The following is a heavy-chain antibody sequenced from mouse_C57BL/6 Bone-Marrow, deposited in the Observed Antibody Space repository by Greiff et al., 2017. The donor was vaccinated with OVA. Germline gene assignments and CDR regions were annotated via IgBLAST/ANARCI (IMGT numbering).Heavy chain of an antibody. CDR2: IDPENGDT. V-gene: IGHV14-4*01. Sequence: VHVKQSGAELVRPGASVKLSCTASGFNIKDDYMHWVKQRPEQGLEWIGWIDPENGDTEYASKFQGKATITADTSSNTAYLQLSSLTSEDTAVYYCTTPRWLLNYWGQGTTLTVSS. CDR3: TTPRWLLNY. D-gene: IGHD2-3*01. J-gene: IGHJ2*01. CDR1: GFNIKDDY.